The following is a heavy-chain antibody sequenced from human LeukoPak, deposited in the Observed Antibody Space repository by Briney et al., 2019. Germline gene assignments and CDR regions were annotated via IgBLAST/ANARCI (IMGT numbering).Heavy chain of an antibody. Sequence: GGSLRLSCAASGFTISSYSMNWVRQAPGKGLEWVSSISSSSSYIYYADSVKGRFTISRDNAKNSLYLQMNSLRAEDTAVYYCARDQRLGILDYWGQGTLVTVSS. J-gene: IGHJ4*02. V-gene: IGHV3-21*01. CDR1: GFTISSYS. CDR3: ARDQRLGILDY. D-gene: IGHD7-27*01. CDR2: ISSSSSYI.